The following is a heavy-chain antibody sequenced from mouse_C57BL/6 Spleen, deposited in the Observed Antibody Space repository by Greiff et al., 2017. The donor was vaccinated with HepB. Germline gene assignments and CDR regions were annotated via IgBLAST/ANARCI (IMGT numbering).Heavy chain of an antibody. V-gene: IGHV1-42*01. CDR2: INPSTGGT. CDR3: ARSGLLRGDY. Sequence: VQLQQSGPELVKPGASVKISCKASGYSFTGYYMNWVKQSPEKSLEWIGEINPSTGGTTYNQKFKAKATLTVDKSSSTAYIQLKSLTSGDSAVYDCARSGLLRGDYWGQGTTLTVSS. CDR1: GYSFTGYY. D-gene: IGHD1-1*01. J-gene: IGHJ2*01.